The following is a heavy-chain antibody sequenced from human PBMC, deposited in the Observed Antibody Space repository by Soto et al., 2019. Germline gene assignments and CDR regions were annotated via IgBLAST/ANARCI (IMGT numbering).Heavy chain of an antibody. D-gene: IGHD3-16*01. V-gene: IGHV5-51*01. CDR3: FRGGVTSRTFDY. Sequence: LGESLKISCKASGYIIKNYWIGWVRQMPGQGLEWMGIIFPDDSDTRYSPSFQGHVTISADKSISTAYVQWSSLKASDSAIYYCFRGGVTSRTFDYWGQGTLVTVSS. CDR1: GYIIKNYW. J-gene: IGHJ4*02. CDR2: IFPDDSDT.